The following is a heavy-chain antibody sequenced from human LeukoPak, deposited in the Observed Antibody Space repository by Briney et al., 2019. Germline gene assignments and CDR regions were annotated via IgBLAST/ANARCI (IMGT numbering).Heavy chain of an antibody. D-gene: IGHD1-14*01. Sequence: GGSLRLSCGASGFTFSNYGMLWVRQSPGKGLEWVAFIRYDGNNKLYADSMKGRFTISRENSKNKIYLHINSLRAEDTAVYYCVKDNPLDYWGQGTLVIVSS. CDR3: VKDNPLDY. V-gene: IGHV3-30*02. CDR2: IRYDGNNK. J-gene: IGHJ4*02. CDR1: GFTFSNYG.